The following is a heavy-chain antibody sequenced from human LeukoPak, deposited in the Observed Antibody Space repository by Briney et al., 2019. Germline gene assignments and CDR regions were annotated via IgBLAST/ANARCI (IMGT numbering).Heavy chain of an antibody. D-gene: IGHD6-19*01. CDR2: INPNSGGT. CDR3: ARDVQWLPCGGGFGY. J-gene: IGHJ4*02. Sequence: ASVKVSCKASGYTFTGYYMHWVRQAPGQGLEWMGWINPNSGGTNYAQKFQGRVTMTRDTSISTAYMELSRLRSDDTAVYYCARDVQWLPCGGGFGYWGQGTLVTVSS. V-gene: IGHV1-2*02. CDR1: GYTFTGYY.